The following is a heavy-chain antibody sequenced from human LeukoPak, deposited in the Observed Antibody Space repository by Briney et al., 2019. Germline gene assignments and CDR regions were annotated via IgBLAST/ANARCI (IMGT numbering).Heavy chain of an antibody. D-gene: IGHD6-19*01. CDR1: VFTFSSYS. Sequence: GGSLRLSCAASVFTFSSYSMNWVREAPGKGLEWVSSISSSSSYIYYADSVKGGFTISRDNAKNSLYLQMNSLRAEDTAVYYCARGSSGLGYYFDYWGQGTLVTVSS. CDR3: ARGSSGLGYYFDY. J-gene: IGHJ4*02. CDR2: ISSSSSYI. V-gene: IGHV3-21*01.